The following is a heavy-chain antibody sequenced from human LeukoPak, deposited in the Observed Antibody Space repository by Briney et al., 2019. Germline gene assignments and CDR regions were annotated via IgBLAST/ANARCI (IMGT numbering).Heavy chain of an antibody. Sequence: GGSLRLSCAASGFTFNTYAMSWVRQAPGKGLEWVSTVTGSGGGTSYADSVRGRFTISRDNSKNTLYLQMNSLRAGDTAVYYCGKRSSGAYDMWGQGTMVTVSS. J-gene: IGHJ3*02. D-gene: IGHD5-12*01. V-gene: IGHV3-23*01. CDR3: GKRSSGAYDM. CDR1: GFTFNTYA. CDR2: VTGSGGGT.